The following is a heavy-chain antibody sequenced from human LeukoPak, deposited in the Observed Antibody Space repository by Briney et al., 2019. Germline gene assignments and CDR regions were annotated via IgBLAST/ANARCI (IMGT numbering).Heavy chain of an antibody. V-gene: IGHV3-53*01. CDR2: IYDSGTT. D-gene: IGHD6-19*01. CDR3: AGRRSSGWYAY. J-gene: IGHJ4*02. Sequence: GGSLRLSCAASGFTVSSNYMSWVRQAPGKGLGWVSVIYDSGTTYYADSVKGRFLIFRDTSKNTVDLQMNSLRVEDTAVYYCAGRRSSGWYAYWGQGTLVTVSS. CDR1: GFTVSSNY.